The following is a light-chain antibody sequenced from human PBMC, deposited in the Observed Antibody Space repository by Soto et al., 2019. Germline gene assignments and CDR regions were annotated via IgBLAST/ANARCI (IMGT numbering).Light chain of an antibody. J-gene: IGKJ1*01. CDR3: MQGTHWPWT. V-gene: IGKV2-30*02. CDR1: QSLIHSDGNTY. CDR2: EVS. Sequence: DVVMTQSPLSLPVTLGQPASISCRSSQSLIHSDGNTYLNWFQQRPGQSPRRLIYEVSDRDSGVPDRFSGSGLDSDFTLKISRVEAEDVGVYYCMQGTHWPWTFGQGTEVEIK.